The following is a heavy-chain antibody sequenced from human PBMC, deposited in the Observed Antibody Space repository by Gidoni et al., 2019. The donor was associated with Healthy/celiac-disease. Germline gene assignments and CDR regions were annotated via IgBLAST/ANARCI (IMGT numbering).Heavy chain of an antibody. D-gene: IGHD2-15*01. J-gene: IGHJ6*02. Sequence: EWVSAISGSGGSTYYADSVKGRFTISRDNSKNTLYLQMNSLRAEDTAVYYCAKGIYCSGGSCYSYGYYYYGMDVWGQGTTVTVSS. CDR2: ISGSGGST. V-gene: IGHV3-23*01. CDR3: AKGIYCSGGSCYSYGYYYYGMDV.